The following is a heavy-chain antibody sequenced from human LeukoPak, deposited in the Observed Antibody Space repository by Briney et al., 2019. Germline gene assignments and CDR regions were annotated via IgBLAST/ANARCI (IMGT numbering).Heavy chain of an antibody. CDR2: IRYDGSNK. J-gene: IGHJ4*02. CDR1: GFTFSSYG. D-gene: IGHD3-10*01. V-gene: IGHV3-30*02. Sequence: PGGSLRLSCAASGFTFSSYGMHWVRQAPGEGLEWVAFIRYDGSNKYYADSVKGRFTISRDNSKNTLYLQMNSLRAEDTAVYYCAKAWMVRGVIKNPFDYWGQGTLVTVSS. CDR3: AKAWMVRGVIKNPFDY.